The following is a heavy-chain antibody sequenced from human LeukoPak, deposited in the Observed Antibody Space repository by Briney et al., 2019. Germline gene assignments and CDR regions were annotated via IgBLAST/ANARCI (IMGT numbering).Heavy chain of an antibody. V-gene: IGHV3-23*01. D-gene: IGHD3-10*01. CDR3: AKGAYDSGGYPPVTPDH. CDR2: ISGSGGST. J-gene: IGHJ4*02. Sequence: GGPLRLSCAASGFTFSGYAMSWVRQVPEKGLEWVSGISGSGGSTYYADSVKGRFSISRDNSKSTLFLQMNSLRAEDTAVYYCAKGAYDSGGYPPVTPDHWGQGTLVTVSS. CDR1: GFTFSGYA.